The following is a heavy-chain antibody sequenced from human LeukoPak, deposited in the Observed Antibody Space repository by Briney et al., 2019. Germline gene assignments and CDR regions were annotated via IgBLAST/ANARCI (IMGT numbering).Heavy chain of an antibody. Sequence: GRSLRLSCAASGFTFSSYGMHWVRQAPGKGLEWVAVIWYDGGNKYYADSVKGRFTISRDNSKNTLYLQMNSLRAEDTAVYYCAREVVVIFSGVDYWGQGTLVTVSS. CDR3: AREVVVIFSGVDY. J-gene: IGHJ4*02. V-gene: IGHV3-33*01. CDR2: IWYDGGNK. CDR1: GFTFSSYG. D-gene: IGHD3-22*01.